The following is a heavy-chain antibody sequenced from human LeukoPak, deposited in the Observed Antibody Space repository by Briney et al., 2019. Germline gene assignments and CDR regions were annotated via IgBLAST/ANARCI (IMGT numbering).Heavy chain of an antibody. Sequence: GGSLRLSCAASGFTFSSYAMHWVRQAPGKGLEWVAVISYDGSNKYYADSVKGRFTISRDNSKNTLYLQMNSLRAEDTAVYYCAREVRYSGYEEANWFDPWGQGTLVTVSS. CDR3: AREVRYSGYEEANWFDP. CDR2: ISYDGSNK. D-gene: IGHD5-12*01. CDR1: GFTFSSYA. V-gene: IGHV3-30*04. J-gene: IGHJ5*02.